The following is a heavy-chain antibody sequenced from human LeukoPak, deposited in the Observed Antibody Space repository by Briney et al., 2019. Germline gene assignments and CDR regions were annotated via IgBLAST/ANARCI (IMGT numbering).Heavy chain of an antibody. V-gene: IGHV4-39*01. CDR2: IYHSGST. CDR3: ARRLHWSKPGY. J-gene: IGHJ4*02. Sequence: SETLSLTCAVSGVSISGSGHYWGWIRQPPGKGLEWIGNIYHSGSTYYNASLQSRVTIPIDTSKNQFSLKLSSVTAADTAVYYCARRLHWSKPGYWGQGTLVTVSP. CDR1: GVSISGSGHY. D-gene: IGHD5-24*01.